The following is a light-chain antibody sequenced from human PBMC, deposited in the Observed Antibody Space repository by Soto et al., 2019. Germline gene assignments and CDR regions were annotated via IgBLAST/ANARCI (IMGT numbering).Light chain of an antibody. V-gene: IGKV3-11*01. CDR3: QQSHNWPRT. CDR2: EAS. J-gene: IGKJ1*01. Sequence: EIVLTQSPGTLAFSPGDRSTLSCRASQRVSTFLAWYQQRPGQAPRLLISEASNRATDITARFSGSGSGKDFTLTIRRLEPEDFEVYYCQQSHNWPRTFGQGTKVDI. CDR1: QRVSTF.